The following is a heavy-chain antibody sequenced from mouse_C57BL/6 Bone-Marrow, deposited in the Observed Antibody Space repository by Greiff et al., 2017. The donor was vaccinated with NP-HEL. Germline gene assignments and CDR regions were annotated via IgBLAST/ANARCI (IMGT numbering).Heavy chain of an antibody. CDR1: GFSLSTSGMG. CDR2: IYWDDDK. Sequence: QVTLKESGPGILQSSPTLSLTCSFSGFSLSTSGMGVSWIRQPSGKGLVWLAHIYWDDDKRYNPSLKSRLTISKDTSRTQVVHKLTSVDTADTATYYCARRPLRYDYAMDYWGQGTSVTVSS. J-gene: IGHJ4*01. D-gene: IGHD2-10*02. CDR3: ARRPLRYDYAMDY. V-gene: IGHV8-12*01.